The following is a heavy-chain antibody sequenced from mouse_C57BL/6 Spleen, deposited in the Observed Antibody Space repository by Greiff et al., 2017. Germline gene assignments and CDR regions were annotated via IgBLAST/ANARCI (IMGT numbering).Heavy chain of an antibody. V-gene: IGHV1-26*01. J-gene: IGHJ2*01. CDR1: GYTFTDYY. CDR3: ARFNDYFDY. Sequence: VQLQQSGPELVKPGASVKISCKASGYTFTDYYMNWVKQSHGKSLEWIGDINPNNGGTSYNQKFKGKATLTVDKSSSTAYMELRSLTSEDSAVYYCARFNDYFDYWGQGTTLTVSS. CDR2: INPNNGGT.